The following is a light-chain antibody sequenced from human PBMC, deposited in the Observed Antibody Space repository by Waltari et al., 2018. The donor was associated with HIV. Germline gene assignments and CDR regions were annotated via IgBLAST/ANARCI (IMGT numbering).Light chain of an antibody. V-gene: IGKV3-15*01. CDR3: QQYNAWPLYS. CDR2: AAS. J-gene: IGKJ2*03. CDR1: QRVSSN. Sequence: DIVMTQSPATLSVSPGESVTLSCRASQRVSSNLAWYQQRPGQAPRLLIFAASTRAPGIPARFSDSGSGTEFTLTISSLQSEDFAVYYCQQYNAWPLYSFGQGTKLEI.